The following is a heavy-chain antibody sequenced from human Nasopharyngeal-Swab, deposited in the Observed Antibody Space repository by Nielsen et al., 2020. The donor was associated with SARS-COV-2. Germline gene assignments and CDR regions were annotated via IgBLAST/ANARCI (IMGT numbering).Heavy chain of an antibody. D-gene: IGHD5-12*01. CDR1: GFTFSSFA. CDR2: ITASCLST. V-gene: IGHV3-23*01. CDR3: ATPRAYNGAYYFDY. J-gene: IGHJ4*02. Sequence: ESLKTPCAASGFTFSSFAMTWVRQPPGEGLEWVSSITASCLSTYYADSVKGRFTISRDNSKNTLYLQMNILRAAETAVYYCATPRAYNGAYYFDYWGQGTLVTVSS.